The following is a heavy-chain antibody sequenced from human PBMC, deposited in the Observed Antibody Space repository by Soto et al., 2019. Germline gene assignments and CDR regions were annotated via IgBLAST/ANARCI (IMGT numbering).Heavy chain of an antibody. CDR1: GFTFDDYA. V-gene: IGHV3-9*01. J-gene: IGHJ3*02. CDR3: AKDSSSAFGRGGDDAFDI. Sequence: EVQLVESGGGLVQPGRSLRLSCAASGFTFDDYAMHWVRQAPGKGLEWVSGISWNSGSIGYADSVKGRFTISRDNAKNSLYLQMNSLRAEDTALYYCAKDSSSAFGRGGDDAFDIWGQGTMVTVSS. CDR2: ISWNSGSI. D-gene: IGHD6-6*01.